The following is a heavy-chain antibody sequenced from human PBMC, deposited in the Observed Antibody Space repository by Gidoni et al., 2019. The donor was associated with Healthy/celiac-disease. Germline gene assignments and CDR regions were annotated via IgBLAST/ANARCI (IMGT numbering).Heavy chain of an antibody. J-gene: IGHJ4*02. D-gene: IGHD6-19*01. CDR3: AKDGSYSSGWYDY. CDR2: ISYDGSNK. V-gene: IGHV3-30*18. CDR1: GFTFSSYG. Sequence: QVQLVESGGGVVQPGRSLRLSCAASGFTFSSYGMHWVRQAPGKGLEWVAVISYDGSNKYYADSVKGRFTISRDNSKNTLYLQMNSLRAEDTAVYYCAKDGSYSSGWYDYWGQGTLVTVSS.